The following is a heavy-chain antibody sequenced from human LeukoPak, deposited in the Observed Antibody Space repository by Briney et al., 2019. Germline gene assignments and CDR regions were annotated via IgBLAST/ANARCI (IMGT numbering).Heavy chain of an antibody. V-gene: IGHV4-34*01. J-gene: IGHJ3*02. CDR3: ARGRRDSSGYYYRGRAFDI. D-gene: IGHD3-22*01. CDR1: GGSFSGYY. CDR2: INHSGST. Sequence: SETLSLTCAVYGGSFSGYYWSYIRQPPGKGLEWIGEINHSGSTNYKPSLKSRVTISVDTSKNQFSLKLSSVTAANTAVYYCARGRRDSSGYYYRGRAFDIWGQGTMVTVSS.